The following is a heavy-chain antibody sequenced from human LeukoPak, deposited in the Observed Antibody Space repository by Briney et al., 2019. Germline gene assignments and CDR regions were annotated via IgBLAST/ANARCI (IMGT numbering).Heavy chain of an antibody. J-gene: IGHJ6*02. CDR1: GYTLTELS. Sequence: ASVKVSCKVSGYTLTELSMHWVRQAPGKGLEWMGGFDPEDGETIYAQKFQGRVTMTEDTSTDTAYMELSSLRSEDTAVYYCATDNPQEKWLPTISYCYGMDVWGQGTTVTVSS. D-gene: IGHD5-12*01. CDR2: FDPEDGET. V-gene: IGHV1-24*01. CDR3: ATDNPQEKWLPTISYCYGMDV.